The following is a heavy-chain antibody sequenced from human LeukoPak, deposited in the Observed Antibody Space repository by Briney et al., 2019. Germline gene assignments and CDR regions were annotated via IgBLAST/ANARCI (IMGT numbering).Heavy chain of an antibody. J-gene: IGHJ4*02. CDR2: IYSGDAET. CDR3: ARTVDILTGYYTRFDY. V-gene: IGHV5-51*01. CDR1: GYIFTSYW. Sequence: GEALKISCKGSGYIFTSYWIGWVLQMPAQGLEWMGIIYSGDAETRYSPAFQGQVTISADKSISTAYLQWSSLKASDTAMYYCARTVDILTGYYTRFDYWGQGTLVTVSS. D-gene: IGHD3-9*01.